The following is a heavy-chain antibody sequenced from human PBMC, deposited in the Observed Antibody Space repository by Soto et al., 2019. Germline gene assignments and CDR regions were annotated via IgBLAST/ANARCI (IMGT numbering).Heavy chain of an antibody. Sequence: GGSLRLSXTVSGFAFRHNYLTWIRQAPGKGLEWLSYINTGGSPAYYADSVKGRFTISTDIAKKSLYLQMDSLRADDTGVYYCATGGIYYETWGQGTLVTVPQ. CDR3: ATGGIYYET. CDR2: INTGGSPA. V-gene: IGHV3-11*01. D-gene: IGHD1-26*01. J-gene: IGHJ5*02. CDR1: GFAFRHNY.